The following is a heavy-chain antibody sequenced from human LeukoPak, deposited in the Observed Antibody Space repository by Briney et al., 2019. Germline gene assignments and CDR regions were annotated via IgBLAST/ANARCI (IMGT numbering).Heavy chain of an antibody. J-gene: IGHJ4*02. D-gene: IGHD3-10*01. Sequence: PGGSLRLSCAASGFTFSRFGMHWVRQAPGKGLDWVSFLRYDGSDKEYSDSVKGRFIISRDNSKNTLYVQMDSLRIEDTGVYFCARDFSYGVKGAFEYWGQGTLVTVSS. CDR1: GFTFSRFG. CDR3: ARDFSYGVKGAFEY. CDR2: LRYDGSDK. V-gene: IGHV3-30*02.